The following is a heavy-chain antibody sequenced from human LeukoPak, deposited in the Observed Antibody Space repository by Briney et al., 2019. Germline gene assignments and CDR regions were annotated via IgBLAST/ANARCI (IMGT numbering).Heavy chain of an antibody. CDR2: TRYDGSNK. CDR3: ARVSYSRDEIDY. J-gene: IGHJ4*02. D-gene: IGHD6-13*01. CDR1: GFTFSNYG. Sequence: GGSLRLSCAASGFTFSNYGMHWVRQAPGKGLEWVAFTRYDGSNKYYADSVKGRFTISRDNAKNSLYLQMNSLRAEDTAVYYCARVSYSRDEIDYWGQGTLVTVSS. V-gene: IGHV3-30*02.